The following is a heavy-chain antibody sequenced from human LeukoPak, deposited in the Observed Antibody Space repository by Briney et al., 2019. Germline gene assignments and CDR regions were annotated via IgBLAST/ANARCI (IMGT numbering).Heavy chain of an antibody. CDR1: GFTFSDYW. CDR3: AKFYDILTSYFDY. J-gene: IGHJ4*02. V-gene: IGHV3-23*01. D-gene: IGHD3-9*01. CDR2: ISGGGGST. Sequence: GGALRLSCTASGFTFSDYWMSWVRQSPGKGLEWVSAISGGGGSTYYAYYTDSVKGRFTISRDNSKNTLYLQMNSLRAEDTAVYYCAKFYDILTSYFDYWGQGTLVTVSS.